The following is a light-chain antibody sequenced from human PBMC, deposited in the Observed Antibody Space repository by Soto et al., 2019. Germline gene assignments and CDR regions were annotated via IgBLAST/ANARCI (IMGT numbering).Light chain of an antibody. Sequence: QSALTQPASVSGSPGQSITISCTGTSSDVGIYKFVSWYQQHPGKAPKLMIYEVSNRPSGVSDRFSGSKSDNTASLSISGLQAEDEADYYCLLYYGGSYVFGAGTKVTVL. CDR1: SSDVGIYKF. CDR3: LLYYGGSYV. V-gene: IGLV2-14*01. CDR2: EVS. J-gene: IGLJ1*01.